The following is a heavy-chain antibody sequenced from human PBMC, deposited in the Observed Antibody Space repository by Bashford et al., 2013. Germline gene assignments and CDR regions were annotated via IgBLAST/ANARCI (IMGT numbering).Heavy chain of an antibody. D-gene: IGHD3-10*01. CDR1: GFTFSNAW. J-gene: IGHJ4*02. CDR2: IKSKADGGTT. CDR3: VREYGSGSAGWQYFDL. V-gene: IGHV3-15*07. Sequence: GGSLRLSCAASGFTFSNAWMNWVRQAPGKGLEWVGRIKSKADGGTTDYVAPVKGRFTISRDDSISMLFLQMNSLQIEDTAVYYCVREYGSGSAGWQYFDLWGQGTLVTVSS.